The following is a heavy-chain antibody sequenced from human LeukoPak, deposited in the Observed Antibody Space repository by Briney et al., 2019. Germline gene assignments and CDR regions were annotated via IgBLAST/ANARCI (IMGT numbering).Heavy chain of an antibody. CDR1: GFTFSSYW. Sequence: PGGSLRLSCAASGFTFSSYWMNWVRQAPGKGLVWVSRIASDGSSTTYADSVKGRFSISRDNAKNTLYLQMNSLRVEDTAVYYCAKEGTFRVGSMDVWGQGTTVTVSS. J-gene: IGHJ6*02. V-gene: IGHV3-74*01. CDR3: AKEGTFRVGSMDV. D-gene: IGHD2/OR15-2a*01. CDR2: IASDGSST.